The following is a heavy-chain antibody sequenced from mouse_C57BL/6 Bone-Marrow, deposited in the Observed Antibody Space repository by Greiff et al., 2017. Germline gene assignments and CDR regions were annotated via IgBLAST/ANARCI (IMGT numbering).Heavy chain of an antibody. CDR2: ISGGGGNT. CDR3: SRQVTTVLATKYFDV. V-gene: IGHV5-9*01. J-gene: IGHJ1*03. Sequence: EVHLVESGGGLVKPGGSLKLSCAASGFTFSSYTMSWVRQTPEKRLQWVAAISGGGGNTYYTASVKGRFTISRDNDKNILYVQMSRMRSEDTALYYCSRQVTTVLATKYFDVWGTGTTVTVSS. D-gene: IGHD1-1*01. CDR1: GFTFSSYT.